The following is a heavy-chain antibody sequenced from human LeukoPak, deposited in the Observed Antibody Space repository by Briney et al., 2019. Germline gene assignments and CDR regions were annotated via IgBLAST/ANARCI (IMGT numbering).Heavy chain of an antibody. V-gene: IGHV1-58*01. CDR2: IVVGSGNT. CDR3: AADRLYCSSTSCYMAVDY. CDR1: GFTFTSSA. J-gene: IGHJ4*02. D-gene: IGHD2-2*02. Sequence: GASVKVSCKASGFTFTSSAVQWVRQARGQRLEWIGWIVVGSGNTNYAQKFQERVTITRDMSTSTAYMELSSLRSEDTAVYNCAADRLYCSSTSCYMAVDYWGQGTLVTVSS.